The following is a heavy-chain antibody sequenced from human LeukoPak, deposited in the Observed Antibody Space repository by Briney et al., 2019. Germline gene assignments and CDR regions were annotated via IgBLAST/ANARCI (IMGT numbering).Heavy chain of an antibody. Sequence: GESLKISCQGSGFRFDIYWIGWARQIPGKGLEWMGNIYPGDSDTRFSPSFQGQATMSVDRSSGTAYLQWSSLKASDTAMYYCARRQGGQNWYFDLWGRGTAVTVSS. CDR2: IYPGDSDT. CDR3: ARRQGGQNWYFDL. V-gene: IGHV5-51*01. D-gene: IGHD3-16*01. CDR1: GFRFDIYW. J-gene: IGHJ2*01.